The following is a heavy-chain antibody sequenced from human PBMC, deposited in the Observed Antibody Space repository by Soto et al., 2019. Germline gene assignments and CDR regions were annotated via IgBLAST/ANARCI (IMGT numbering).Heavy chain of an antibody. CDR3: ARDLVDASSSWLYYYYYGMDV. D-gene: IGHD6-13*01. Sequence: WGSLRLSCAASGFTFSSYAMHWVRQAPGKGLEWVAVISYDGSNKYYADSVKGRFTISRDNSKNTLYLQMNSLRPEDTAVYYCARDLVDASSSWLYYYYYGMDVWGQGTTVTVS. J-gene: IGHJ6*02. CDR2: ISYDGSNK. CDR1: GFTFSSYA. V-gene: IGHV3-30-3*01.